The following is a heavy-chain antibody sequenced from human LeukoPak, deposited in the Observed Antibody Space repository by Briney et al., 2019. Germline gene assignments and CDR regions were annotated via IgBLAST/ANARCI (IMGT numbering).Heavy chain of an antibody. J-gene: IGHJ4*02. D-gene: IGHD3-10*01. CDR3: ARVQMGFGDLIDY. CDR1: GGTFSSYA. V-gene: IGHV1-69*13. CDR2: IIPIFGTA. Sequence: GASVKVSCKASGGTFSSYAISWVRQAPGQGLEWMGGIIPIFGTANYAQKFQGRVTITADESTSTAYMELSSLRSEDTAVYYCARVQMGFGDLIDYWGQGTLVTVPS.